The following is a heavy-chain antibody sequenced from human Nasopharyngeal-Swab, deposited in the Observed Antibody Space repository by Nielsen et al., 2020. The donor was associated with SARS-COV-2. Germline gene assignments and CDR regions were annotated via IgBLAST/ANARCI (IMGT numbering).Heavy chain of an antibody. CDR3: ARDIGVGATPQDY. CDR1: GFTFSSYG. Sequence: GESLKISCAASGFTFSSYGMHWVRQAPGKGLEWVAVIWYDGNNKYYADSVKGRFTISRDNSKNTLDLQMNSLRAEDTAVYYCARDIGVGATPQDYWGQGTLVTVSS. J-gene: IGHJ4*02. CDR2: IWYDGNNK. V-gene: IGHV3-33*01. D-gene: IGHD1-26*01.